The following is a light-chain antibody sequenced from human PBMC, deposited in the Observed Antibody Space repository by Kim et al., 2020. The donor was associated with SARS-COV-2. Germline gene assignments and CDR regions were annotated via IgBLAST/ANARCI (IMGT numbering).Light chain of an antibody. CDR1: SSDVGGYNY. Sequence: QSALTQPASVSGSPGQSITISCTGTSSDVGGYNYVSWFQQHPGKAPKLMIYDVSNRPSGVSNRFSGSKSGNTASLTISGLQAEDEGDYYCSSYTISSTRVVFGGGTQLTVL. CDR2: DVS. CDR3: SSYTISSTRVV. V-gene: IGLV2-14*03. J-gene: IGLJ2*01.